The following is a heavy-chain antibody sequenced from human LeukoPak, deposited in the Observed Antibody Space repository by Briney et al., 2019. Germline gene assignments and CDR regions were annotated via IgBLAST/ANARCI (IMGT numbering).Heavy chain of an antibody. CDR3: ARDAYSGGSCYAY. J-gene: IGHJ4*02. CDR2: INQDGSEK. CDR1: GFTFSSYW. Sequence: GGSLRLSCAVSGFTFSSYWMSWVRQAPGKGLEWVANINQDGSEKYYVDSLEGRFTISRDNAKNSLFLRMNSLRAEDTAVYYCARDAYSGGSCYAYWGQGTLVIVSS. V-gene: IGHV3-7*01. D-gene: IGHD2-15*01.